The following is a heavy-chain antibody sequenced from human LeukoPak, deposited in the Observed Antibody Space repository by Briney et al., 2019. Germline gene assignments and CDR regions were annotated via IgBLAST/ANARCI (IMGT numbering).Heavy chain of an antibody. D-gene: IGHD1-14*01. J-gene: IGHJ3*02. CDR1: GYTFTAYY. CDR2: INPNSGGT. V-gene: IGHV1-2*06. CDR3: ARDLSGISSATDAFDI. Sequence: APVKVSCKTSGYTFTAYYMHWVRQAPGQGLEWMGRINPNSGGTNYAQKFQGRVTMTRDTSISTAYMELSRLRSDDTAVYFCARDLSGISSATDAFDIWGQGTMVTVSS.